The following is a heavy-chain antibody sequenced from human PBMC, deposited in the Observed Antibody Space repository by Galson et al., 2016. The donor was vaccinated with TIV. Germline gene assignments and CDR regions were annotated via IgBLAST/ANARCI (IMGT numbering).Heavy chain of an antibody. Sequence: SETLSLTCTVSGGSISRYYWSWIRQSAGKGLEWIGRIFTDGTTTYNPSLKSRVTMSVDTSKRQFSLRLTSLTAADTAVYYCATVNTNSRKYFDYWGQGIKVTVSS. V-gene: IGHV4-4*07. CDR3: ATVNTNSRKYFDY. CDR1: GGSISRYY. J-gene: IGHJ4*02. CDR2: IFTDGTT. D-gene: IGHD1-14*01.